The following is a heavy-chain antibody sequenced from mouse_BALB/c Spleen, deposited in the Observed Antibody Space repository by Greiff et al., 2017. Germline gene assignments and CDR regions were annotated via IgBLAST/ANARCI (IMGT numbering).Heavy chain of an antibody. D-gene: IGHD3-1*01. J-gene: IGHJ3*01. CDR2: IWAGGST. CDR1: GFSLTSYG. CDR3: ARYGLPFAY. Sequence: VQRVESGPGLVAPSQSLSITCTVSGFSLTSYGVHWVRQPPGKGLEWLGVIWAGGSTNYNSALMSRLSISKDNSKSQVFLKMNSLQTDDTAMYYCARYGLPFAYWGQGTLVTVSA. V-gene: IGHV2-9*02.